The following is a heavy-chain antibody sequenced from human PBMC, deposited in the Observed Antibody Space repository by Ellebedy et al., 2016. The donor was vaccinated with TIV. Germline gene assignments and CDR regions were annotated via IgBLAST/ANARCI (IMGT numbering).Heavy chain of an antibody. Sequence: SETLSLXXTVSGGSISSYYWSWTRQPPGKGLEWIGYIYYSGSTNYNPSLKSRVTISVDTSKNQFSLKLSSVTAADTAVYYCAREVYGDYDDYSSFDYWGQGTLVTVSS. D-gene: IGHD4-17*01. J-gene: IGHJ4*02. CDR3: AREVYGDYDDYSSFDY. CDR2: IYYSGST. CDR1: GGSISSYY. V-gene: IGHV4-59*01.